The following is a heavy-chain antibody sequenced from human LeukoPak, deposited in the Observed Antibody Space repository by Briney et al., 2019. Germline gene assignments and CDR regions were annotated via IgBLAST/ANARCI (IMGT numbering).Heavy chain of an antibody. J-gene: IGHJ4*02. CDR2: ISSSSSYI. D-gene: IGHD3-10*01. V-gene: IGHV3-21*04. Sequence: PGGSLRLSCAASGFTFNSYSMNWVRQAPGKGLEWVSSISSSSSYIYYADSVKGRFTISRDNAKNSLYLQMNSLRAEDTAVYYCAKVTYGSGTYGAFDSWGQGTLVTVSS. CDR1: GFTFNSYS. CDR3: AKVTYGSGTYGAFDS.